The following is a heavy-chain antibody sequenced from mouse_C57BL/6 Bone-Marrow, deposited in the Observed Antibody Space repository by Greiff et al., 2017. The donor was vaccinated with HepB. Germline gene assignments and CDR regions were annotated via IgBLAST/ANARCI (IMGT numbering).Heavy chain of an antibody. CDR3: ARWLLRDFDY. CDR2: IYPGDGDT. Sequence: QVQLQQSGTELVKPGASVKISCKASGYAFSSSWMNWVKQRPGKGLEWIGRIYPGDGDTNYNGKFKGKATLTADKSSSTAYMQLSSLTSEDSAVYFCARWLLRDFDYWGQGTTLTVSS. CDR1: GYAFSSSW. V-gene: IGHV1-82*01. D-gene: IGHD2-3*01. J-gene: IGHJ2*01.